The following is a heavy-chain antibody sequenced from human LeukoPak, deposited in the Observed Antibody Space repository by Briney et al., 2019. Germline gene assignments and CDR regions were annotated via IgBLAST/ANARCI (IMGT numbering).Heavy chain of an antibody. CDR2: IIPILGIA. V-gene: IGHV1-69*04. D-gene: IGHD5-12*01. Sequence: SVKVSCKASGGTFSSYAISWVRQAPGQGLEWMGRIIPILGIANYAQKFQGRVTITADKSTSTAYMELSSLRSEDTAVYYCARDSDSGYDSYWGQGTLVTVSS. CDR1: GGTFSSYA. CDR3: ARDSDSGYDSY. J-gene: IGHJ4*02.